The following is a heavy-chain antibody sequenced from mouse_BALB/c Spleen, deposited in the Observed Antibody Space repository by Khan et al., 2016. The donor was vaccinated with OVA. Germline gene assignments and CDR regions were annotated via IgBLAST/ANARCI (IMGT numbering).Heavy chain of an antibody. CDR3: AKPPNYSYSLDH. CDR1: GYTFTNYG. Sequence: QIQLVQSGPEMKKPGETVKISCKASGYTFTNYGMNWVKQSPGKALKWMGWINTFTGEPTYAADFKGRFAFSLETSASTASLQINNLKNEDTAKKCSAKPPNYSYSLDHWGQGTSVTVSA. J-gene: IGHJ4*01. V-gene: IGHV9-3-1*01. CDR2: INTFTGEP. D-gene: IGHD2-12*01.